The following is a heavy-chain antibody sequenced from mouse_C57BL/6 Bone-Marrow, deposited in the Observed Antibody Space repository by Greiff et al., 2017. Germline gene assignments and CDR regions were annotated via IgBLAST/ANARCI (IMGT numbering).Heavy chain of an antibody. V-gene: IGHV1-82*01. Sequence: VQLKESGPELVKPGASVKISCKASGYAFSSSWMNWVKQRPGKGLEWIGRIYPGDGDTNYNGKFKGKATLTADKSSSTAYMQLSSLTSEDSAVYFCALRFAYWGQGTLVTVSA. CDR3: ALRFAY. CDR1: GYAFSSSW. CDR2: IYPGDGDT. J-gene: IGHJ3*01.